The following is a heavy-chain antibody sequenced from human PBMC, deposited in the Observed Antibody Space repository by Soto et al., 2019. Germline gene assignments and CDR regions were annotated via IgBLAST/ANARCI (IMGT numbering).Heavy chain of an antibody. Sequence: ASETLSLTCTVSGGSISSYYWSWIRQPPGKGLEWIGYICYSGSTNYNPSLKSRVTISVDTSKNQFSLKLSSVTAADTAVYYCAREEVAGTHYWGQGTLVTVSS. J-gene: IGHJ4*02. D-gene: IGHD6-19*01. CDR2: ICYSGST. CDR1: GGSISSYY. V-gene: IGHV4-59*01. CDR3: AREEVAGTHY.